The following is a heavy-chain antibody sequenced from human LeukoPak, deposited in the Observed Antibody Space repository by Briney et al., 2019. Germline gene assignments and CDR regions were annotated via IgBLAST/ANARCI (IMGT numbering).Heavy chain of an antibody. Sequence: PGESLGLSCAASGFTVSNNYMSWVRQAPGKGLEWVSVIYSGDNTYYVESVKGRFTISRDNSKNTLFLQMNRLRAEDTAVYYCAGRRVLDAYYWGQGTLVTVSS. J-gene: IGHJ4*02. D-gene: IGHD3-16*01. CDR2: IYSGDNT. CDR1: GFTVSNNY. CDR3: AGRRVLDAYY. V-gene: IGHV3-66*02.